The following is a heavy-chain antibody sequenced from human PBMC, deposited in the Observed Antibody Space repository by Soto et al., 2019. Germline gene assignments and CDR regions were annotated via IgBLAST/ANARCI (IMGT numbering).Heavy chain of an antibody. J-gene: IGHJ5*02. CDR3: ARAPYVVARNWFDP. V-gene: IGHV1-8*01. CDR1: GYTFTNYD. CDR2: MNPNSGNT. D-gene: IGHD3-10*02. Sequence: QMQLVQSGAEVKKPGASVKISCKASGYTFTNYDINWVRQARGQGLEWMGWMNPNSGNTGYAQKFQGRVPMTRDTSISTAYMELSSLRSEDTAVYYCARAPYVVARNWFDPWGQGTLVTVS.